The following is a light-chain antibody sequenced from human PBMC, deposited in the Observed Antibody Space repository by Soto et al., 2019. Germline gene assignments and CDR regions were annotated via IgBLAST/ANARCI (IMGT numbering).Light chain of an antibody. CDR3: QHYNDYSRL. CDR2: MSS. J-gene: IGKJ1*01. CDR1: QSISSW. V-gene: IGKV1-5*03. Sequence: DIQMTQSPSTLSAYIGDRVTITCRARQSISSWLAWYQQKPGKAPKLLIYMSSNLQSGVPSRFSGSGSGTEFTLPISGLQPDDFATYYCQHYNDYSRLFGQGTKVESK.